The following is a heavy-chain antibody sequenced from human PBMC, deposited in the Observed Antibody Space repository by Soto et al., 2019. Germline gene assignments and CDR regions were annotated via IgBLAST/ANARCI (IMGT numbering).Heavy chain of an antibody. CDR1: GYTFTSYG. CDR3: ARGRKVVPAAMGGGYYYYMDV. J-gene: IGHJ6*03. CDR2: ISAYNGNT. D-gene: IGHD2-2*01. Sequence: QVQLVQSGAEVKKPGASVKVSCKASGYTFTSYGISWVRQAPGQGLEWMGWISAYNGNTNYAQKLQGRVTMTTDTSTSTAYMELRSLRSDDTAVYYCARGRKVVPAAMGGGYYYYMDVWGKGTTVTVSS. V-gene: IGHV1-18*01.